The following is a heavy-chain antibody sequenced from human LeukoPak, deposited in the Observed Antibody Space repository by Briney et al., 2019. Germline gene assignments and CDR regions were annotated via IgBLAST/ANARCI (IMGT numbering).Heavy chain of an antibody. CDR1: GFTFSDHY. J-gene: IGHJ4*02. D-gene: IGHD6-13*01. Sequence: GGSLRLSCAASGFTFSDHYMSWIRQAPGKGLEWVSYISSSGSPIYYADSVKGRFTISRDNAKNSLYLQLNSLRAEDTAVYYCASIGSWYAYWGQGTLVTVSS. V-gene: IGHV3-11*01. CDR3: ASIGSWYAY. CDR2: ISSSGSPI.